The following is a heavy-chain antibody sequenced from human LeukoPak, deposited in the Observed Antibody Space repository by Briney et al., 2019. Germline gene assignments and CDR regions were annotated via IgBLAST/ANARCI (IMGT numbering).Heavy chain of an antibody. CDR1: GYTFTSYG. D-gene: IGHD5-18*01. V-gene: IGHV1-18*01. CDR2: ISAYNGDT. Sequence: GASVKVSCKASGYTFTSYGISWVRQAPGQGLEWMGWISAYNGDTNYAQNLQGRVTMTTDTSTTTAYMQLRSLRSDDTAVYYCARATDAIQLWFFDYWGQGTLVTVSS. CDR3: ARATDAIQLWFFDY. J-gene: IGHJ4*02.